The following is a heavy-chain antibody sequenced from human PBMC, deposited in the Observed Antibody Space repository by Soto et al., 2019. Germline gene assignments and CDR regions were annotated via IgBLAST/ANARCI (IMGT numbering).Heavy chain of an antibody. D-gene: IGHD2-15*01. Sequence: GGSLRLSCAASGFTFSSYAMHWVRQAPGKGLEWAAVISYDGSNKYYADSVKGRFTISRDNSKNTLYLQMNSLRAEDTAVYYCARPRRSDRYCSGGSCYSDNWFDPWGQGTLVTVSS. V-gene: IGHV3-30-3*01. CDR3: ARPRRSDRYCSGGSCYSDNWFDP. CDR2: ISYDGSNK. CDR1: GFTFSSYA. J-gene: IGHJ5*02.